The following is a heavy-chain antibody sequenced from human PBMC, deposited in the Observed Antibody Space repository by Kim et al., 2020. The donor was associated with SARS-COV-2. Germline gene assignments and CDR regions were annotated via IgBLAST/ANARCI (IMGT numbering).Heavy chain of an antibody. CDR1: GFPFSDFH. D-gene: IGHD3-10*01. Sequence: GGSLRLSCAVSGFPFSDFHMSWIRQHPGKGLQWVSYISSTGNTIFYADSVKGRFTISRDNAKNSLYLQMNSLRADDTAVYYCAGDSGTYYNWGQGTLVTV. V-gene: IGHV3-11*04. CDR2: ISSTGNTI. J-gene: IGHJ4*02. CDR3: AGDSGTYYN.